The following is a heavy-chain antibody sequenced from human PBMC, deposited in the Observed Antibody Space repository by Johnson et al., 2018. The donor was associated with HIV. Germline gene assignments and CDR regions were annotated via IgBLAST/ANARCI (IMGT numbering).Heavy chain of an antibody. J-gene: IGHJ3*01. D-gene: IGHD3-22*01. CDR2: IGTAGDT. CDR3: ARDHYDSSGYYVPYHAFYL. V-gene: IGHV3-13*01. Sequence: EVQLLESGGGLVQPGGSLRLSCAASGFTFSTYDMHWVRQATGKGLEWVLVIGTAGDTYYPGSVKGRFTISRDNANNSLYLQMNSLRAEDTALYYCARDHYDSSGYYVPYHAFYLWGQGTMVTVSS. CDR1: GFTFSTYD.